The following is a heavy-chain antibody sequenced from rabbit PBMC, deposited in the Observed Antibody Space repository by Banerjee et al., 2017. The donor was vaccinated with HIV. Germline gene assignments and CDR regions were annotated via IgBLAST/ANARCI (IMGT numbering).Heavy chain of an antibody. CDR2: INTISGDT. CDR1: GFSFSNKYV. CDR3: ARPENAYWYFDL. D-gene: IGHD6-1*01. V-gene: IGHV1S45*01. J-gene: IGHJ4*01. Sequence: QEQLEESGGDLVKPEGSLTLTCTASGFSFSNKYVMCWVRQAPGKGLEWIACINTISGDTVYATWAKGRFTISKTSSTTVTLQMTSLTAADTATYFCARPENAYWYFDLWGPGTLVTVS.